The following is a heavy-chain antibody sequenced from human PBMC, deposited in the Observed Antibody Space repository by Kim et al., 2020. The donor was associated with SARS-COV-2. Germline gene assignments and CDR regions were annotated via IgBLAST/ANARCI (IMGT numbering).Heavy chain of an antibody. V-gene: IGHV3-66*01. CDR2: IYTDGRT. J-gene: IGHJ2*01. Sequence: GGSLRLSCAPAGFYVINNYMSWVRQAPGKGLEWVSPIYTDGRTFYADAVKGRFTLSRDSSENTLSLQMDSLRPDDTAVDFCARAGYYDSRGYYF. D-gene: IGHD3-22*01. CDR1: GFYVINNY. CDR3: ARAGYYDSRGYYF.